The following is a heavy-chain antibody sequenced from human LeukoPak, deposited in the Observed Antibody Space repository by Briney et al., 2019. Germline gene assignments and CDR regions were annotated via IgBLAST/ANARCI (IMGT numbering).Heavy chain of an antibody. Sequence: GGSQRLSCAASGFTFSNHNMNWVRQAPGKGLEWVSSISTSSSYIYYADSVKGRFTISRDNAKNSLYLQMNSLRAEDTAVYYCARVDPGSYLMFYYVDFWGQGTLVTVSS. J-gene: IGHJ4*02. CDR1: GFTFSNHN. CDR3: ARVDPGSYLMFYYVDF. CDR2: ISTSSSYI. V-gene: IGHV3-21*01. D-gene: IGHD3-10*01.